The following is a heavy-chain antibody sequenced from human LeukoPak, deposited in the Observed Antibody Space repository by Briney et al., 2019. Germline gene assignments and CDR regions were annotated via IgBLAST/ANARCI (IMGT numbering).Heavy chain of an antibody. CDR1: GFPFNTYS. V-gene: IGHV3-74*01. J-gene: IGHJ4*02. CDR3: VRGAGGPRNYVLDY. CDR2: LNSDGTTI. D-gene: IGHD3-10*02. Sequence: PGGSLRLSCAASGFPFNTYSMHWVRQAPGMGLAWVSRLNSDGTTINYADSVKGRFTISRDNAKNTVYLQMSGLRDDDTALHFCVRGAGGPRNYVLDYWGQGALVSVSS.